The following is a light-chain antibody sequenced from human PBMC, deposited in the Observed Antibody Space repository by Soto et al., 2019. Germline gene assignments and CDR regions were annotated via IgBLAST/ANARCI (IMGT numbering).Light chain of an antibody. CDR3: SSYTSSSTL. J-gene: IGLJ2*01. V-gene: IGLV2-14*01. Sequence: QSALTQPASVSGSPGQSITISCTGTSSDVGGYNYVSWYQQHPGKAPKLMIYEVSNRPSGVSNRFSGSKSGNTASLTISGLQAEDEADYYCSSYTSSSTLFGGGTQLIVL. CDR1: SSDVGGYNY. CDR2: EVS.